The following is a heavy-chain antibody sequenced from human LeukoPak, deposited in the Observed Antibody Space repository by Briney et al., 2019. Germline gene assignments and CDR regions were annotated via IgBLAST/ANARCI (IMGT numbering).Heavy chain of an antibody. Sequence: GGSLRLSCAASGFTFSSYSMNWVRQAPGKGLEWVSSTSSSSSYIYYADSVKGRSTISRDNAKNSPYLQMNSLRAEDTAVYYCASRAMVRGVIMNDYWGQGTLVTVSS. CDR1: GFTFSSYS. J-gene: IGHJ4*02. V-gene: IGHV3-21*01. CDR3: ASRAMVRGVIMNDY. D-gene: IGHD3-10*01. CDR2: TSSSSSYI.